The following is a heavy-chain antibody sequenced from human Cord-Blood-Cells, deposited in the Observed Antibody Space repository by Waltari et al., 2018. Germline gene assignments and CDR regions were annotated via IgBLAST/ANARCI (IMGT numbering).Heavy chain of an antibody. D-gene: IGHD3-22*01. Sequence: QVQLQQWGAGLLKPSETLSLTCAVYGGSFSGYYWSGIRQPPGKGLEWIGEINHSGSTNYNPSLKSRVTISVDTSKNQFSLKLSSVTAADTAVYYCARGLHYYDSSGYYYFDYWGQGTLVTVSS. V-gene: IGHV4-34*01. CDR3: ARGLHYYDSSGYYYFDY. CDR2: INHSGST. J-gene: IGHJ4*02. CDR1: GGSFSGYY.